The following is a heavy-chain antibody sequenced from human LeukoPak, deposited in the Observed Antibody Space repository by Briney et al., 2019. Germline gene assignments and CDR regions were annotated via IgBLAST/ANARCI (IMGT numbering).Heavy chain of an antibody. D-gene: IGHD4-23*01. Sequence: GGSLRLSCAASGFSFTTYSMNWVRQAPGKRLEWVSSISSSSTYIYYADSVKGRFTISRDNAKNSLYLQMNSLRAEDTAVYYCARHISSTVVTPGYFDYWGQGTLVSVSS. CDR1: GFSFTTYS. J-gene: IGHJ4*02. CDR3: ARHISSTVVTPGYFDY. V-gene: IGHV3-21*01. CDR2: ISSSSTYI.